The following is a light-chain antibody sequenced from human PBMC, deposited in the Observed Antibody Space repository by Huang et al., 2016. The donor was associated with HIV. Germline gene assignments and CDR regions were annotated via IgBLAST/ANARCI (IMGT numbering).Light chain of an antibody. CDR1: QGISNS. Sequence: DIQMTQSPSSLSAFVGDTVTITCRASQGISNSVAWYQQKPGKAPKLLLYSTSRLESGVPSRCRGGGSGTDYTLTINSLQPDDFATYYCQQYYTSPTFGQGSKVEIK. CDR3: QQYYTSPT. J-gene: IGKJ1*01. CDR2: STS. V-gene: IGKV1-NL1*01.